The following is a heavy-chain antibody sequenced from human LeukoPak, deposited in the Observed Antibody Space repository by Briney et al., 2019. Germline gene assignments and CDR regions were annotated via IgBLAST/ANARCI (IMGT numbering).Heavy chain of an antibody. Sequence: SETLSLTCAVSGGSIGSGGYSWSWIRQPPGKGLEWIGYIYHSGSTHYNPSLKSRVTISVDRSKNQFSLKLSSVTAADTAVYYCARVYCSGGSCYEIDYWGQGTLVTVSS. D-gene: IGHD2-15*01. CDR1: GGSIGSGGYS. CDR3: ARVYCSGGSCYEIDY. V-gene: IGHV4-30-2*01. CDR2: IYHSGST. J-gene: IGHJ4*02.